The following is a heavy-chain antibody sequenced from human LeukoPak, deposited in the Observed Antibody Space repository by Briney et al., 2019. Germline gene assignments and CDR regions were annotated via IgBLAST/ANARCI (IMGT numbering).Heavy chain of an antibody. D-gene: IGHD1-7*01. J-gene: IGHJ4*02. CDR2: IGSSGATT. V-gene: IGHV3-23*01. CDR3: AEVRPGAGTTD. Sequence: GGSLRLSCAASGFTFSSYGMSRVRQAPGKGLEWVSSIGSSGATTYYTDSVRGRFTISRDNSKNTVYLQMNSLRVEDTAVYYCAEVRPGAGTTDWGQGTLVTVSS. CDR1: GFTFSSYG.